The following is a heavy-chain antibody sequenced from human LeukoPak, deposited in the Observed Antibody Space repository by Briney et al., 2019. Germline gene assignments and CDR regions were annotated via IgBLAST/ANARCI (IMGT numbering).Heavy chain of an antibody. V-gene: IGHV1-69*05. Sequence: GASVKVSCKASGGTFSSYAISWVRQAPGQGLEWMGGIIPIFGTANYAQKFQGRVTITTDESTSTAYMELSSLRSEDTAVEYWARDLYRDSLPVSWFDPWGQGTLVTVSS. CDR3: ARDLYRDSLPVSWFDP. J-gene: IGHJ5*02. CDR2: IIPIFGTA. CDR1: GGTFSSYA. D-gene: IGHD4-11*01.